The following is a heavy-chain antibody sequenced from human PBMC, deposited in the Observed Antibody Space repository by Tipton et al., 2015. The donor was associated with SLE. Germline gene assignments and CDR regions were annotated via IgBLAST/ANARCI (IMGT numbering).Heavy chain of an antibody. CDR1: GGSISSYD. V-gene: IGHV4-4*07. D-gene: IGHD1-26*01. CDR2: LNSSGST. CDR3: ARGRTSLL. Sequence: TLSLPCSVSGGSISSYDWSWIRQPAGKGLEWFGRLNSSGSTNYNSSLKSRVTMSVDRSKRQFSLNLSSVTAADTAVYYCARGRTSLLWGQGTLVTVSS. J-gene: IGHJ4*02.